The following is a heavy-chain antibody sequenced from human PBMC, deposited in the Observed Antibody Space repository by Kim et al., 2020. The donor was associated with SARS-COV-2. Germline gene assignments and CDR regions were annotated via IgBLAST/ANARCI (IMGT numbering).Heavy chain of an antibody. V-gene: IGHV1-2*06. CDR1: GYTFTGYY. Sequence: ASVKVSCKASGYTFTGYYMHWVRQAPGQGLEWMGRINPNSGGTNYAQKFQGRVTMTRDTSISTAYMELSRLRSDDTAVYYCARDPERYYDSSGYYSANDYWGQGTLVTVSS. J-gene: IGHJ4*02. CDR3: ARDPERYYDSSGYYSANDY. CDR2: INPNSGGT. D-gene: IGHD3-22*01.